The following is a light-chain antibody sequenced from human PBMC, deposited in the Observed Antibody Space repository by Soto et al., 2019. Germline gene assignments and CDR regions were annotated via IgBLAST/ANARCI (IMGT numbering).Light chain of an antibody. CDR2: EVT. CDR1: SSDVGGYDY. CDR3: SSLTSGSPRV. J-gene: IGLJ1*01. Sequence: QSALTQPASVSGSPGQSITISCTGTSSDVGGYDYVSWYQQHPDKAPKLIVYEVTHRPSGVSNRFSGSKSGNTASLTISGLQAEDEADYYCSSLTSGSPRVFGTGTKLTVL. V-gene: IGLV2-14*01.